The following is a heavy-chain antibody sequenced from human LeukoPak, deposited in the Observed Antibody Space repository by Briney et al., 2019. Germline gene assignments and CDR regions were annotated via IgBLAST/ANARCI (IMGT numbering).Heavy chain of an antibody. D-gene: IGHD3-3*01. CDR2: IYYSGST. CDR3: ARHSRDFWSGYLFDY. V-gene: IGHV4-59*01. Sequence: PSETLSLTCNVSDGSISSYYWSWIRQPPGKGLEWIGYIYYSGSTNYNPSLKSRVTISVDTSKNQFSLKLSSVTAADTAVYYCARHSRDFWSGYLFDYWGQGTLVTVSS. J-gene: IGHJ4*02. CDR1: DGSISSYY.